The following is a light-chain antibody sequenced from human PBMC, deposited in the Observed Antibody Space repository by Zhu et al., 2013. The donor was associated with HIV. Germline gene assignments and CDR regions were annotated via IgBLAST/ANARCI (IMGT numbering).Light chain of an antibody. V-gene: IGKV3-15*01. CDR3: QQYNSYRT. CDR2: GAS. CDR1: QSVNSN. J-gene: IGKJ1*01. Sequence: EIVMTQSPATLSLSPGERATLSCRASQSVNSNLAWYQQRPGRAPRLLIYGASTRATGTPARFSGSGSGTEFTLTISSLQSEDFAVYYCQQYNSYRTFGQGTKVEIK.